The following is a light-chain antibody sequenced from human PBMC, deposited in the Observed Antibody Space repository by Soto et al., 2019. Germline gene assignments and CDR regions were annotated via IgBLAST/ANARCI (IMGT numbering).Light chain of an antibody. V-gene: IGLV2-11*01. J-gene: IGLJ2*01. CDR3: CAYAGSYTLV. CDR1: GSDVGAYKY. CDR2: DVS. Sequence: QSVLTQPRSVSGSPGQSVTISCTGTGSDVGAYKYVSWYQQNPGKAPKLMIYDVSERPSGVPDRFSGSKSGNMASLTISGLQAEDEADYYCCAYAGSYTLVFGGGTKVTV.